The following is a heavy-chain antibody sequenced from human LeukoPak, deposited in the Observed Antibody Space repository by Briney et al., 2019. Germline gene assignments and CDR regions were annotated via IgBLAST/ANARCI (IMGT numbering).Heavy chain of an antibody. J-gene: IGHJ4*02. CDR2: IYPSDSDI. Sequence: GESLKISCKGSGYSVTTSWIGWVRQMPGKGVEWVGIIYPSDSDIRISPSFQGQVTISVDKSINTAYLQWSSLKASDTAIYYCARRAVVIGVGYFDYWGQGTLVTVSS. V-gene: IGHV5-51*01. D-gene: IGHD4-23*01. CDR1: GYSVTTSW. CDR3: ARRAVVIGVGYFDY.